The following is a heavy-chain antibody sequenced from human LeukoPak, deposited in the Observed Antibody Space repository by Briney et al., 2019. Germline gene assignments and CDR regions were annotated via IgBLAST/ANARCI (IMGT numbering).Heavy chain of an antibody. Sequence: SETLSLTCTVSGGSISSSSYYWGWIRQPPGKGLEWIGSICYSGSTYYNPSLKSRVTISVDTSKNQFSLKLSSVTAADTAMYYCARVPAVALYYFDYWGQGTLVTVSS. D-gene: IGHD6-19*01. CDR3: ARVPAVALYYFDY. CDR2: ICYSGST. V-gene: IGHV4-39*07. J-gene: IGHJ4*02. CDR1: GGSISSSSYY.